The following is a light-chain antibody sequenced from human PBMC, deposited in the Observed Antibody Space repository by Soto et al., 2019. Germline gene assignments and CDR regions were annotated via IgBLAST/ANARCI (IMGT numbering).Light chain of an antibody. CDR1: QSVSSY. J-gene: IGKJ1*01. Sequence: DIVLTQSPAPLSLSPGERATLSCRASQSVSSYLAWYQQKPGQAPRLLIYDASNRATGIPDRFSGSGSGTEFTITISRLEPEDFAVYYCQQYGSSGTFGQGTKVDIK. V-gene: IGKV3-20*01. CDR3: QQYGSSGT. CDR2: DAS.